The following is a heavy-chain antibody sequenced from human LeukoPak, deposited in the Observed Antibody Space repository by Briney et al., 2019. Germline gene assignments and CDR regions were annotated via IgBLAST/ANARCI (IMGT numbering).Heavy chain of an antibody. V-gene: IGHV4-38-2*02. CDR3: ARPQTRGSGWFDP. J-gene: IGHJ5*02. CDR1: GYSISSGYY. Sequence: SETLSLTCTVSGYSISSGYYWGWIRQPPGKGLEWIGSIYHSGSTYYNPSLKNRVTISVDTSKNQFSLKLSSVTAADTAVYYCARPQTRGSGWFDPWGQGTLVTVSS. CDR2: IYHSGST.